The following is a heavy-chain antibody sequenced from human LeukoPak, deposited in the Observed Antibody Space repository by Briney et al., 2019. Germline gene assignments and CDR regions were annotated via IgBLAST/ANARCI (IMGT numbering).Heavy chain of an antibody. J-gene: IGHJ4*02. CDR2: ISGSGGST. CDR3: AKVRGILTGYYSD. Sequence: GGSLRLSCAASGFTFSSYSMSWVRQAPGKGLEWVSAISGSGGSTYYADSVKGRFTISRDNSKNTLYLQMNSLRAEDTAVYYCAKVRGILTGYYSDWGQGTLVTVSS. D-gene: IGHD3-9*01. V-gene: IGHV3-23*01. CDR1: GFTFSSYS.